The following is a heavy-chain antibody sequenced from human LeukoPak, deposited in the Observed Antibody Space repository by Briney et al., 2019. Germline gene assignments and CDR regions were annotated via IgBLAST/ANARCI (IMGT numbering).Heavy chain of an antibody. J-gene: IGHJ4*02. CDR2: IYSSGYT. V-gene: IGHV4-4*07. CDR3: ARGEHSVDS. Sequence: SETLSLTCTVSGDAIRSHYWNWIRQPAGKGLEWIGRIYSSGYTNDNPFLKSRITVSVDMSKNQFSLRLNSVTAADTAVYYCARGEHSVDSWGQGMLVTVSS. D-gene: IGHD1/OR15-1a*01. CDR1: GDAIRSHY.